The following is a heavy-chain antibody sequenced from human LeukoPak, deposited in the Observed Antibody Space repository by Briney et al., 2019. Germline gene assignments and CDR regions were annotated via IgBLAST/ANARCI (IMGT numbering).Heavy chain of an antibody. V-gene: IGHV4-4*07. J-gene: IGHJ6*02. CDR1: GGSIGSYY. CDR2: IYTSGST. CDR3: ARGPNGDKYYYYGMDV. D-gene: IGHD4-17*01. Sequence: SETLSLTCTVSGGSIGSYYWSWIRQPAGKGLEWIGRIYTSGSTNYNPSLKSRVTMSVDTSKNQFSLKLSSVTAADTAVYYCARGPNGDKYYYYGMDVWGQGTTVTASS.